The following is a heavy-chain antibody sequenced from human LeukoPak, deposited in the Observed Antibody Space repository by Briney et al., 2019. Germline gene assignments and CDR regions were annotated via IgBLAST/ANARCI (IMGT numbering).Heavy chain of an antibody. CDR3: ARAMGYSYGPSTSFDY. V-gene: IGHV4-39*07. CDR2: IYYSGST. D-gene: IGHD5-18*01. Sequence: PSETLSLTCTVSGGSISSSSYYWGWIRQPPGKGLEWIGSIYYSGSTYYNPSLKSRVTISVDTSKNQFSLKLSSVTAADTAVYYCARAMGYSYGPSTSFDYWGQGTLVTVSS. CDR1: GGSISSSSYY. J-gene: IGHJ4*02.